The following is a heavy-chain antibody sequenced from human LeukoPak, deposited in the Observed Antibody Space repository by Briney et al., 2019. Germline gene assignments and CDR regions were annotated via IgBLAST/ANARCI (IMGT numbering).Heavy chain of an antibody. CDR3: ARDPGYYGSGTRGAFDI. CDR2: IYTSGST. J-gene: IGHJ3*02. V-gene: IGHV4-4*07. D-gene: IGHD3-10*01. CDR1: GDSMRSYY. Sequence: SGTLSLTCTVSGDSMRSYYWNWIRQPAGKGLEWIGRIYTSGSTNYNPSFKSRVTMSVDTSKNQFSLKLNSVTAADTAVYYCARDPGYYGSGTRGAFDIWGQGTMVTVSS.